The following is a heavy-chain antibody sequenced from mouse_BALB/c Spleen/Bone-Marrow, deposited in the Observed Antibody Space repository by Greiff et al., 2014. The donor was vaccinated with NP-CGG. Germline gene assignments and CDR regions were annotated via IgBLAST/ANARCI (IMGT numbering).Heavy chain of an antibody. Sequence: QVQLQQSGAELVKPGAPVKLSCKASGYTFTSYWMNWVKQRPGRGLEWIGRIDPSDSETHYNQKFKDKATLTVDKSSSTAYIQLSSLTSEDSAVYDCARRGYGYGFAYWGQGTLVTVSA. CDR1: GYTFTSYW. D-gene: IGHD1-2*01. CDR3: ARRGYGYGFAY. J-gene: IGHJ3*01. V-gene: IGHV1-69*02. CDR2: IDPSDSET.